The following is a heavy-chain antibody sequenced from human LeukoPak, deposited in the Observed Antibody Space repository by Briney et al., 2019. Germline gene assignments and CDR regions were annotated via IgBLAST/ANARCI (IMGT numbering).Heavy chain of an antibody. CDR2: INTNTGNP. Sequence: ASVKVSCEASGYTFTSYAMNWVRQAPGQGLEWMGWINTNTGNPTYAQGFTGRFVFSLDTSVSTVYLQISSLKAEDTAVYYCARDLGYYDSSGYYWGYWGQGTLVTVSS. CDR3: ARDLGYYDSSGYYWGY. J-gene: IGHJ4*02. V-gene: IGHV7-4-1*02. D-gene: IGHD3-22*01. CDR1: GYTFTSYA.